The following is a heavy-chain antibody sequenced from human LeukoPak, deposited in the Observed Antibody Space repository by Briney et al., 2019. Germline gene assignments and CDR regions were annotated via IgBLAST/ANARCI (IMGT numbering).Heavy chain of an antibody. D-gene: IGHD5-12*01. CDR1: GGTFSGYA. CDR2: INTNSGEP. V-gene: IGHV1-2*04. Sequence: ASVKVSCKASGGTFSGYAISWVRQAPGQGLEWMGWINTNSGEPHLTNRFQGWVTLARDTSISTAYMELTRLTSDDTAVYYCANSGYYWGFDYWGQGTLVTVSS. J-gene: IGHJ4*02. CDR3: ANSGYYWGFDY.